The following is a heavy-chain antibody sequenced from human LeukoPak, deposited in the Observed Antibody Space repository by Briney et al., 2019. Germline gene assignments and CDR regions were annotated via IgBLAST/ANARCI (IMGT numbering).Heavy chain of an antibody. CDR2: IYSGGST. D-gene: IGHD2-15*01. CDR3: AKYGCSGGSCYSKFDY. CDR1: GFAVSSNY. Sequence: GGSLRLSCAASGFAVSSNYMSWVRHAPGKGLELVSIIYSGGSTYYADSVKGRFTISRDNSKNTLYLQMNSLRAEDTAVYYCAKYGCSGGSCYSKFDYWGQGTLVTVSS. J-gene: IGHJ4*02. V-gene: IGHV3-53*01.